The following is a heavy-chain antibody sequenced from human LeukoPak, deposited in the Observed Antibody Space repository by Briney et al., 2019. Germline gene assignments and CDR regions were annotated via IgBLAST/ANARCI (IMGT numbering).Heavy chain of an antibody. Sequence: GGSLRLSCAASGFTFSSYAMSWVRQAPGKGLDWVSAISGSGGSTYYADSVKGRFTISRDNSKNTLYLQMNSLRAEDTAVYYCAKDPYGSGSRLGWFDPWGQGTLVTVSS. CDR3: AKDPYGSGSRLGWFDP. CDR1: GFTFSSYA. J-gene: IGHJ5*02. CDR2: ISGSGGST. D-gene: IGHD3-10*01. V-gene: IGHV3-23*01.